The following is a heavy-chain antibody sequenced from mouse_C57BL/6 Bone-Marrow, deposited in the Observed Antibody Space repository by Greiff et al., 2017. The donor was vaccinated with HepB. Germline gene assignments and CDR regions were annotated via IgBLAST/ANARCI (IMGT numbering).Heavy chain of an antibody. D-gene: IGHD2-9*01. V-gene: IGHV14-3*01. J-gene: IGHJ1*03. CDR2: IDPANGNT. Sequence: EVQLQQSVAELVRPGASVKLSCTASGFNIKNTYMHWVKQRPEQGLEWIGRIDPANGNTKYAPKFQGKATITADTSSNTAYLQLSSLTSEDTAIYYWARGAYYGYDWGYFDVWGTGTTVTVSS. CDR1: GFNIKNTY. CDR3: ARGAYYGYDWGYFDV.